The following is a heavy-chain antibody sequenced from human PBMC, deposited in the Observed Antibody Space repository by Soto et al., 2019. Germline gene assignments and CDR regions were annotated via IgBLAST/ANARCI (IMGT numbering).Heavy chain of an antibody. J-gene: IGHJ6*02. V-gene: IGHV3-30-3*01. CDR3: ASTYNWNLNYYYYYGMDV. D-gene: IGHD1-1*01. CDR2: ISYDGSNK. Sequence: QVQLVESGGGVVQPGRSLRLSCAASGFTFSSYAMHWVRQAPGKGLEWVAVISYDGSNKYYADSVKGRFTISRDNSKNTLDLQMNSLRAEDTAVYYCASTYNWNLNYYYYYGMDVWGQGTTVTVSS. CDR1: GFTFSSYA.